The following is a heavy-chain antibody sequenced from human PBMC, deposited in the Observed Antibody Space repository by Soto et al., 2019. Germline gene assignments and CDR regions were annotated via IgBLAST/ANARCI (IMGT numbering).Heavy chain of an antibody. CDR2: INPKSGDT. J-gene: IGHJ6*02. CDR1: AHTFTGYY. Sequence: ASVKVSCKASAHTFTGYYIHWVRQAPGQGLQWMGWINPKSGDTNYAQKFQGRVTLTRDTSITTVYMELSRLTSDDTAVYYCARDPSDMVVTIGYYYYAMDVWGQGTTVTVSS. CDR3: ARDPSDMVVTIGYYYYAMDV. V-gene: IGHV1-2*02. D-gene: IGHD5-12*01.